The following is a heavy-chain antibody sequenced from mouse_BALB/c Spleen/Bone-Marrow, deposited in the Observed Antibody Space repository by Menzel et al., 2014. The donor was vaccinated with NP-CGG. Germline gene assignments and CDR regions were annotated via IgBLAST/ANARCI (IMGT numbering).Heavy chain of an antibody. D-gene: IGHD1-1*02. CDR2: INPGSGGT. V-gene: IGHV1-54*01. CDR3: TKILWGNYY. Sequence: VQGVESGAELVRPGTSVKVSCKASGYAFTNYLIEWVKQRPGQGLEWIGVINPGSGGTNYNEKFKGKATLTADKSSSIAYMQLKPRTSDHSGVYFCTKILWGNYYGAQDPSLTLS. J-gene: IGHJ2*02. CDR1: GYAFTNYL.